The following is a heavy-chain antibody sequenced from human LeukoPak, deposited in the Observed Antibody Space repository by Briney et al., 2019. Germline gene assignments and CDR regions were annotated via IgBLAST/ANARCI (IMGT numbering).Heavy chain of an antibody. V-gene: IGHV1-69*13. CDR3: ARDEGIVVVPAAVATNRFDP. CDR1: GYTFAAYY. Sequence: GASVKVSCKASGYTFAAYYIHWVRQAPGQGLEWMGGIIPIFGTANYAQKFQGRVTITADESTSTAYMELSSLRSEDTAVYYCARDEGIVVVPAAVATNRFDPWGQGTLVTVSS. CDR2: IIPIFGTA. J-gene: IGHJ5*02. D-gene: IGHD2-2*01.